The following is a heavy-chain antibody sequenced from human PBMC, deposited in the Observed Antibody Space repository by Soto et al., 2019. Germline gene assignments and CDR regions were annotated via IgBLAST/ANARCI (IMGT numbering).Heavy chain of an antibody. J-gene: IGHJ6*02. CDR2: IKQDGSEK. D-gene: IGHD1-7*01. V-gene: IGHV3-7*03. CDR1: GFTFSSYW. Sequence: GSLRLSCAASGFTFSSYWMSWVRQAPGKGLEWVANIKQDGSEKYYVDSVKGRFTISRDNAKNSLYLQMNSLRAEDTAVYYCARDRTPPPYYYGMDVWGQGTTVTVSS. CDR3: ARDRTPPPYYYGMDV.